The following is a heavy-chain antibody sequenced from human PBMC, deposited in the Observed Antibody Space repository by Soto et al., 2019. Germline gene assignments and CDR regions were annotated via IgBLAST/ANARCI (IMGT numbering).Heavy chain of an antibody. V-gene: IGHV3-23*01. D-gene: IGHD5-12*01. CDR3: TKGAWLDY. CDR1: GFSFNTFD. J-gene: IGHJ4*02. CDR2: ILGRDDTT. Sequence: GGSLRLSCAASGFSFNTFDMSWVRQAPGKGLEWVSVILGRDDTTYYADSVKGRFTISRDTFKNTLHLQMNSLRVEDTALYFCTKGAWLDYWGQGTLVTVSS.